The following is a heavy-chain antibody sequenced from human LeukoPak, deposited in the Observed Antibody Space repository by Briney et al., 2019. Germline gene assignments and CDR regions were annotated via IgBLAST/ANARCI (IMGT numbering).Heavy chain of an antibody. CDR2: IYTYGIT. CDR3: ARLTSSYYMDV. J-gene: IGHJ6*03. CDR1: GGSIRSYY. V-gene: IGHV4-4*07. D-gene: IGHD2-2*01. Sequence: SETLSLTCTVSGGSIRSYYWTWIRQHAGKGLGWIGRIYTYGITNYNPSLKSRVTMSIDTSKNQFSLKVTSVTAADTAVYYCARLTSSYYMDVWGKGTTVIVS.